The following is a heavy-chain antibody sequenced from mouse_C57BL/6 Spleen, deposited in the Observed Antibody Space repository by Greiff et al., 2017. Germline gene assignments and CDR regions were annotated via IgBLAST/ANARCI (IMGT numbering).Heavy chain of an antibody. CDR2: IDPSDSYT. V-gene: IGHV1-50*01. CDR3: AIRGTAQATDY. Sequence: QVQLQQPGAELVKPGASVKLSCKASGYTFTSYWMQWVKQRPGQGLEWIGEIDPSDSYTNYNQKFKGKATLTVDTSSSTAYMQLSSLTSEDSAVYYCAIRGTAQATDYWGQGTTLTVAS. J-gene: IGHJ2*01. CDR1: GYTFTSYW. D-gene: IGHD3-2*02.